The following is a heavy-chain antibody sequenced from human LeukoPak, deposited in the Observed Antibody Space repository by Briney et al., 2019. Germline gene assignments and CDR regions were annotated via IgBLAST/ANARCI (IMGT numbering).Heavy chain of an antibody. CDR3: ARDSGWLRLRY. CDR2: INPSGGST. D-gene: IGHD5-12*01. CDR1: GYTFTSYY. V-gene: IGHV1-46*01. J-gene: IGHJ4*02. Sequence: ASVTVSCKASGYTFTSYYMHWVRQAPGQGLEWMGIINPSGGSTSYAQKFQGRVTMTRDTSTSTVYMELSSLRPEDTAVYYCARDSGWLRLRYWGQGTLVTVSS.